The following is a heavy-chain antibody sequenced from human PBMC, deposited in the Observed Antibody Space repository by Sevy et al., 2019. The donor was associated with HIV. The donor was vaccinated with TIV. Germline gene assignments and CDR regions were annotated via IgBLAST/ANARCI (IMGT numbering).Heavy chain of an antibody. D-gene: IGHD2-2*01. CDR2: ISYDGSNK. V-gene: IGHV3-30*18. CDR3: AKTRVNGGSSTAYYYGMDV. J-gene: IGHJ6*02. Sequence: GGSLRLSCAASGFTFSSHGMHWVRQAPGKGLEWVAVISYDGSNKYYEDSVKGRFTISRDNSKNTLYLQMNSLRAEDTAVYYCAKTRVNGGSSTAYYYGMDVWGQGTTVTVSS. CDR1: GFTFSSHG.